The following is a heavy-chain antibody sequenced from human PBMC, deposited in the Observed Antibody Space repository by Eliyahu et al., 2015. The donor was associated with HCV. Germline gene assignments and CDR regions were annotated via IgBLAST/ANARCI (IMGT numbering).Heavy chain of an antibody. J-gene: IGHJ4*02. Sequence: SSSYYWSWIRQPPGKGLEWIGYTYYSGSTDYNPSLKSRVTISVDRSKIQFFLKVSSVTAADTAVYYCATGRTGYSYGRLDYWGQGTLVTVSS. D-gene: IGHD5-18*01. CDR1: SSSYY. CDR2: TYYSGST. V-gene: IGHV4-59*01. CDR3: ATGRTGYSYGRLDY.